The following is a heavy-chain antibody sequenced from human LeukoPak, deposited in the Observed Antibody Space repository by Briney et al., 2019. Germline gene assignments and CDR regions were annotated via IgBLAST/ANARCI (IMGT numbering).Heavy chain of an antibody. J-gene: IGHJ4*02. CDR1: GHSFTSYW. Sequence: GESLKISCKGSGHSFTSYWIGWGRRMPGKGVEWMGIIYPDDSDTRYSPSFQGQVTISADKSISTAYLQWSSLKASDTAMYYCARGFGEFRFDYWGQGTLVTVSS. D-gene: IGHD3-10*01. CDR3: ARGFGEFRFDY. V-gene: IGHV5-51*01. CDR2: IYPDDSDT.